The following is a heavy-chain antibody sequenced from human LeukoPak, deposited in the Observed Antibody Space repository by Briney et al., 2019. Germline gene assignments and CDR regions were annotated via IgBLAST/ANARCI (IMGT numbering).Heavy chain of an antibody. D-gene: IGHD5-12*01. Sequence: SVKVSCKASGGTFSRYAISWVRQAPGQGLEWMGGIIPIFGTANYAQKFQGRVTITADESTSTAYMEVSSLISEDTAVYYCARAYSGYDFFDYWGQRILVTVYS. CDR2: IIPIFGTA. CDR3: ARAYSGYDFFDY. CDR1: GGTFSRYA. V-gene: IGHV1-69*13. J-gene: IGHJ4*02.